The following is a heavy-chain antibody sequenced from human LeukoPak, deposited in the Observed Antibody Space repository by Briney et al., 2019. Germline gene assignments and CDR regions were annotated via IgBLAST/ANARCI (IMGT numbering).Heavy chain of an antibody. CDR1: GYSISSGYY. CDR2: IHQSGST. CDR3: ARVGGGSGSSFDY. D-gene: IGHD3-10*01. V-gene: IGHV4-38-2*02. Sequence: SETLSLTCSVSGYSISSGYYWAWIRQPPGKGLEWIGSIHQSGSTHYNPSLKSRVTISVDTSKNQLSLKLNSVTAADTAVYYCARVGGGSGSSFDYWGQGTLVTVSS. J-gene: IGHJ4*02.